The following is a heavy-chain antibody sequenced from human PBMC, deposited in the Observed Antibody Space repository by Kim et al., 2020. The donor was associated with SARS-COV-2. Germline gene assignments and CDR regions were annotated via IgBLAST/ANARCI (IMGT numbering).Heavy chain of an antibody. Sequence: SETLSLTCTVSGGSISSFYWGWIRQPPGKGLEWIDYIFCAGDTNYNSSLNSRVTISTDTSKNQFSLKLRSVTAADTALYYCARIFRFSDTAYPDVWGKGTTVTVP. CDR2: IFCAGDT. J-gene: IGHJ6*03. CDR3: ARIFRFSDTAYPDV. D-gene: IGHD2-21*02. CDR1: GGSISSFY. V-gene: IGHV4-59*08.